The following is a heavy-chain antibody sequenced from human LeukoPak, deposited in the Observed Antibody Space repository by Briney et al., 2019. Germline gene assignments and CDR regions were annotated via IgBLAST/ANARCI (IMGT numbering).Heavy chain of an antibody. Sequence: GGSLRLSCTVSGFTLSGYEMSWIRQAPGKGLEWVSSIVYSGGSSYYVDSVKVRFTISREDSKNTLYLQLNSLRAEDTALYYCATNSGWYGVSWGQGTLVTVSS. CDR3: ATNSGWYGVS. CDR1: GFTLSGYE. V-gene: IGHV3-23*01. CDR2: IVYSGGSS. J-gene: IGHJ4*02. D-gene: IGHD6-19*01.